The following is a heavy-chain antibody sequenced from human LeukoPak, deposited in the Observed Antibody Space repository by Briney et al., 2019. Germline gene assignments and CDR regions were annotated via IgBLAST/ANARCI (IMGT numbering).Heavy chain of an antibody. CDR2: IYYSGST. V-gene: IGHV4-39*07. Sequence: PSETLSLTCTVSGGSISSSSYYWGWLRQPPGRGLEWLGSIYYSGSTYYNPSLKSGGTISVNTAKNQFSLKLSSVTAADTAVYYCARVRPGGGYFDYWGQGTLVTVSS. J-gene: IGHJ4*02. CDR1: GGSISSSSYY. CDR3: ARVRPGGGYFDY. D-gene: IGHD3-10*01.